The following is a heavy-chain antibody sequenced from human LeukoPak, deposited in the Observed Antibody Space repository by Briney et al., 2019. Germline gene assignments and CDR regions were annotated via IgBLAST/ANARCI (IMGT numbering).Heavy chain of an antibody. CDR2: ISSSSSTI. J-gene: IGHJ4*02. Sequence: PGGSLRLSSAASGFTFSSYRMNWVRQAPGKGLEWVSYISSSSSTIYYADSVKGRFTISRDNAKNSLYLQMNSLRDEDTAVYYCARVGVPMIDLFDYWGQGTLVTVSS. CDR3: ARVGVPMIDLFDY. CDR1: GFTFSSYR. V-gene: IGHV3-48*02. D-gene: IGHD3-22*01.